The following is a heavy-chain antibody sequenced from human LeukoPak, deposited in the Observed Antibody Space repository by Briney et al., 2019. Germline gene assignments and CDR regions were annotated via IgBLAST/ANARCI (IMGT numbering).Heavy chain of an antibody. CDR3: ARRHGRCSDGSCYYPDY. Sequence: GASVKVSCKASGYTFTSYDINWVRQATGQGLEWMGWMNPNSGNTGYAQKFQGRVTMTRNSSITTAYMELSSLRSEDTGVYYCARRHGRCSDGSCYYPDYWGQGTLVTVSS. J-gene: IGHJ4*02. CDR2: MNPNSGNT. CDR1: GYTFTSYD. V-gene: IGHV1-8*01. D-gene: IGHD2-15*01.